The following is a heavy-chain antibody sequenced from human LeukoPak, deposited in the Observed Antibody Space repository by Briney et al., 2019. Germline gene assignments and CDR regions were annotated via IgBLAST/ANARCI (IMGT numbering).Heavy chain of an antibody. Sequence: SVKVSCKASGGTFSSYAISWVRQAPGQGLEWMGRIIPTFGTANYAQKFQGRVTITTDESTSTAYMELSSLRSEDTAVYYCARPSDGSYNWNDGALDYWGQGTLVTVSS. D-gene: IGHD1-20*01. CDR1: GGTFSSYA. V-gene: IGHV1-69*05. J-gene: IGHJ4*02. CDR2: IIPTFGTA. CDR3: ARPSDGSYNWNDGALDY.